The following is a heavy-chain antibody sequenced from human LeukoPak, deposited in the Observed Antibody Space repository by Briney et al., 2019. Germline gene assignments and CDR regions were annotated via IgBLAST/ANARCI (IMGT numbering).Heavy chain of an antibody. CDR1: GFTFSSYE. CDR3: AASGYYYFDY. Sequence: GGSLRLSCAASGFTFSSYEMNWVRQAPGKGLEWVSYISSSGSTIYYADSVKGRFTISRDNAKNSLYLQMNSLRAEDTAVYYCAASGYYYFDYWGQGTLVTVSS. V-gene: IGHV3-48*03. CDR2: ISSSGSTI. J-gene: IGHJ4*02. D-gene: IGHD3-22*01.